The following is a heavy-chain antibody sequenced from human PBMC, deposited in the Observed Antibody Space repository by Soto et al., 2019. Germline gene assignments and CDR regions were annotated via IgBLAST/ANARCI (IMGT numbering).Heavy chain of an antibody. CDR3: ARQGEYSSSWYDY. D-gene: IGHD6-13*01. CDR1: GGSISSYQ. J-gene: IGHJ4*02. Sequence: SETLSLTCTVSGGSISSYQWSWIRQPPGKGLEWIGYIYYSGSTNYNPSLKSRVTISVDTSKNQFSLKLSSVTAADTAVYYCARQGEYSSSWYDYWGQGTLVTVSS. CDR2: IYYSGST. V-gene: IGHV4-59*08.